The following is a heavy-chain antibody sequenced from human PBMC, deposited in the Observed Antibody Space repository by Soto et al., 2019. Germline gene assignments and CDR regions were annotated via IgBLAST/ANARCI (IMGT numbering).Heavy chain of an antibody. CDR1: GFTCSNYG. Sequence: GGSLRLSCAASGFTCSNYGMHWVRQAPGKGLEWVSVIYSGGSTYYADSVKGRFTISRDNSKNTLYLQMNSLRAEDTAVYYCARDSSEPGGYSGQGTLVTFSS. V-gene: IGHV3-53*01. D-gene: IGHD2-2*01. CDR3: ARDSSEPGGY. CDR2: IYSGGST. J-gene: IGHJ4*02.